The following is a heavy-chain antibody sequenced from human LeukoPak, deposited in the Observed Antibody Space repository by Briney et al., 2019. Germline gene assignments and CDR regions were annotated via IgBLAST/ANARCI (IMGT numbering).Heavy chain of an antibody. CDR2: IIPIFGTA. J-gene: IGHJ4*02. V-gene: IGHV1-69*13. D-gene: IGHD3-22*01. CDR3: AREYYDSSGYYLYYFDY. CDR1: GYTFTDYY. Sequence: EASVKVSCKASGYTFTDYYMHWVRQVPGQGLEWMGGIIPIFGTANYAQKFQGRVTITADESTSTAYMELSSLRSEDTAVYYCAREYYDSSGYYLYYFDYWGQGTLVTVSS.